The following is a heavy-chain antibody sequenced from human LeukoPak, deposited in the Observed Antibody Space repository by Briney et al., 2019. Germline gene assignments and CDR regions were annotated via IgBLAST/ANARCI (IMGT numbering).Heavy chain of an antibody. D-gene: IGHD6-13*01. J-gene: IGHJ5*02. V-gene: IGHV4-34*01. CDR1: GGSFSGYY. Sequence: SETLSLTCAVYGGSFSGYYWSWIRQPPGKGLEWIGEINHSGSTNYNPSLKSRVTISVDTSKNQFSLKLSSVTAADTAVYYCARGGPYSSSWYPNWFDPLGQGTLVTVSS. CDR3: ARGGPYSSSWYPNWFDP. CDR2: INHSGST.